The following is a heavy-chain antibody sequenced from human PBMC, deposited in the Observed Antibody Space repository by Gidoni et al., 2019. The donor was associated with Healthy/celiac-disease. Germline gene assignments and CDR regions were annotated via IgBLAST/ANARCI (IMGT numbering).Heavy chain of an antibody. CDR1: GFSFSSYA. CDR3: AKDGGTMVRGDAFDI. J-gene: IGHJ3*02. Sequence: EVQLLESGGGLVQPGGSLSLSCAASGFSFSSYAMSLVRQDPGKGVEGVSAIRGSGGSTYYADAVKGRYTISRDNSKNTLYLQMNSLRAEDTAVYYCAKDGGTMVRGDAFDIWGQGTMVTVSS. V-gene: IGHV3-23*01. CDR2: IRGSGGST. D-gene: IGHD3-10*01.